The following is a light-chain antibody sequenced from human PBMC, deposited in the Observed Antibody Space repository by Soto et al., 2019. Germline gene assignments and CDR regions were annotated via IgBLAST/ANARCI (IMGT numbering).Light chain of an antibody. CDR2: WAS. J-gene: IGKJ2*01. CDR1: QSVLYNNNNYNY. CDR3: QQYYLIPHT. Sequence: DIVMTPSPDSLAVSLGERASINCKSSQSVLYNNNNYNYLAWYQQKPGQPPKLLIYWASTRESGIPDRFSGSGSGTDFTLTISSLQAEDVAVYYCQQYYLIPHTFGQGTKLEIK. V-gene: IGKV4-1*01.